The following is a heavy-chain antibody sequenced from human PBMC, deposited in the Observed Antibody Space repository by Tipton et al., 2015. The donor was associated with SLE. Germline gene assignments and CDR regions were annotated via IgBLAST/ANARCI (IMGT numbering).Heavy chain of an antibody. J-gene: IGHJ6*03. CDR3: ARDWCSSTSCYGYYYMDV. CDR2: ISYSEITNSGNT. Sequence: TLSLTCSVSAGSMNSYYWSWIRQPPGKGLEWIGFISYSEITNSGNTNYNPSLKSRVSISVDTSKNQFSLKLSSVTAADTAVYYCARDWCSSTSCYGYYYMDVWGKGTTVTVSS. D-gene: IGHD2-2*01. CDR1: AGSMNSYY. V-gene: IGHV4-59*12.